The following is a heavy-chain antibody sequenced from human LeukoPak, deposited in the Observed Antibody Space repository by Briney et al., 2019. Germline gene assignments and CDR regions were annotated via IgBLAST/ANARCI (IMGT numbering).Heavy chain of an antibody. D-gene: IGHD3-3*01. Sequence: QAXXXGVDCMGRLIPIFGIANYAQKFQGRVTITADKSTSTAYMELSSLRSEDTAVYYCARDGPGAIFWGQGTLVTVSS. CDR3: ARDGPGAIF. V-gene: IGHV1-69*04. CDR2: LIPIFGIA. J-gene: IGHJ4*02.